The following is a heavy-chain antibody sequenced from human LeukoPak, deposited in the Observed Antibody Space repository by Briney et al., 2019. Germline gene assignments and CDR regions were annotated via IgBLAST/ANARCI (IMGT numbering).Heavy chain of an antibody. CDR3: ARTYYYDSSGYYEYDY. Sequence: ASVKVSCKASGGTFSSYAISWVRQAPGQGFEWMGGIIPIFGTANYAQKSQGRVTITTDESTSTAYMELSSLRSEDTAVYYCARTYYYDSSGYYEYDYWGQGTLVTVSS. J-gene: IGHJ4*02. D-gene: IGHD3-22*01. V-gene: IGHV1-69*05. CDR1: GGTFSSYA. CDR2: IIPIFGTA.